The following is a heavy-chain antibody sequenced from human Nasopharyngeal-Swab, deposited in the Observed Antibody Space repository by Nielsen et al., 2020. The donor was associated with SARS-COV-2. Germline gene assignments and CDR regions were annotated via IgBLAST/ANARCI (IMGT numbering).Heavy chain of an antibody. CDR3: ARIRVGGNYAFEN. CDR1: GYSISSGYY. CDR2: IYHSETT. J-gene: IGHJ4*02. V-gene: IGHV4-38-2*02. D-gene: IGHD1-26*01. Sequence: SETLSLTCTVSGYSISSGYYWGWVRQPPGKGLEWIGNIYHSETTYYNPSHKSRVTISIDTSKNQFSLKLSSVTAADTAVYYCARIRVGGNYAFENWGQGTLVTVSS.